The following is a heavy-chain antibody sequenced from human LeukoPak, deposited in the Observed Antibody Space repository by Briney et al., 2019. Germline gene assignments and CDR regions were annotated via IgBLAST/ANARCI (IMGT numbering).Heavy chain of an antibody. CDR3: ARHTSYDSSGYYFDY. Sequence: AGSLRLSCAVAGFTFNTYAMSWVRQAPGKGLEWVSSISGGGGTAYYADSVEGRFTILRDNSKSTLYLRMNSLRAEDTALYYCARHTSYDSSGYYFDYWGQGTLVTVSS. CDR2: ISGGGGTA. CDR1: GFTFNTYA. V-gene: IGHV3-23*01. D-gene: IGHD3-22*01. J-gene: IGHJ4*02.